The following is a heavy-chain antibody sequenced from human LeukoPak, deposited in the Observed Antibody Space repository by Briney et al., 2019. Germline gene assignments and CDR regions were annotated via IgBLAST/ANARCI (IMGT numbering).Heavy chain of an antibody. J-gene: IGHJ5*02. D-gene: IGHD6-13*01. CDR3: AKVGSSGTWYRGFDP. CDR2: INTVGGIT. CDR1: GFTFSTFA. Sequence: QPGGFLRLSCAASGFTFSTFAMNWVRQAPGKGLEWVSSINTVGGITHYADSVKGRFTISRDNSKNTLYLQMNSLRAEDTAIYFCAKVGSSGTWYRGFDPWGQGTLVTVSS. V-gene: IGHV3-23*01.